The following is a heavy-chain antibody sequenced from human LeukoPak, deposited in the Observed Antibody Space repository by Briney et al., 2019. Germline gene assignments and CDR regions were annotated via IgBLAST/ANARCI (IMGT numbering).Heavy chain of an antibody. D-gene: IGHD3-22*01. CDR1: GFTFSSYG. V-gene: IGHV3-23*01. CDR2: ISGSGGST. J-gene: IGHJ4*02. CDR3: AKGTYYYDSSGYYGGYYFDY. Sequence: GRSLRLSCAASGFTFSSYGMSWVRQAPGKGLEWVSAISGSGGSTYYADSVKGRFTISRDNSKNTLYLQMNSLRAEDTAVYYCAKGTYYYDSSGYYGGYYFDYWGQGTLVTVSS.